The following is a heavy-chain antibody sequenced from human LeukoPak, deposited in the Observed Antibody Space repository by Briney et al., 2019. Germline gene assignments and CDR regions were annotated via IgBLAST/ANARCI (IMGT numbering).Heavy chain of an antibody. J-gene: IGHJ4*02. CDR2: ISGSGGST. CDR1: GFTFSSYA. Sequence: GGSLRLSCAASGFTFSSYAMSWVRQAPGKGLEWVSSISGSGGSTYYADSVKGRFTISRDNSKNTLYLQMNSLRAEDTAVYYCAKRGDFWSGSLWYFDYWGQGTLVTVPS. CDR3: AKRGDFWSGSLWYFDY. V-gene: IGHV3-23*01. D-gene: IGHD3-3*01.